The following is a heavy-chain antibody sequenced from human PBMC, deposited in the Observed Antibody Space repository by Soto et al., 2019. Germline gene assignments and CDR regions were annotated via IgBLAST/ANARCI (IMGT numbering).Heavy chain of an antibody. J-gene: IGHJ4*02. CDR1: GASINSDDYY. D-gene: IGHD4-17*01. CDR2: ISHSGNT. CDR3: ARASTVTTGAKFDS. Sequence: SLSLTCPVSGASINSDDYYWSWIRQPPGKGLEWIGYISHSGNTYYSPSLQSRVAISVDTSRNQFSLRLNSVTAADTAVYYCARASTVTTGAKFDSWGQGALVTVSS. V-gene: IGHV4-30-4*01.